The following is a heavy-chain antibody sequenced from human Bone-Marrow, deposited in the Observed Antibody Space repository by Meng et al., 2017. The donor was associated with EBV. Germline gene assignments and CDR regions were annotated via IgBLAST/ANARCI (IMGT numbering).Heavy chain of an antibody. D-gene: IGHD1-14*01. V-gene: IGHV1-46*01. CDR2: IISRGGRT. J-gene: IGHJ4*02. Sequence: QGSLGESGAEDKKPGASVKISCKAAGNIFISSYFHWVRQAPGQGLEWMGRIISRGGRTIYAQNFRGRVTMTRDTSTSKVYLEVRSLRSEDTAVYFCARDGGNHNFNFWGQGTLVTVSS. CDR3: ARDGGNHNFNF. CDR1: GNIFISSY.